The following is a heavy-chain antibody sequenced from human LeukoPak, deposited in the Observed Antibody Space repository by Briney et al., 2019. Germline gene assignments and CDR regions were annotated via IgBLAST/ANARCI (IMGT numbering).Heavy chain of an antibody. CDR3: ARRARWPVGTAIPPFDP. CDR1: GYTFKDYW. D-gene: IGHD1/OR15-1a*01. Sequence: GESLKISCKASGYTFKDYWIGWVRQMPGKGLEYMGVIFPGDSDTRYSPSLQGQVTISVDKSINTAYLQWSSLKASDTAMYYCARRARWPVGTAIPPFDPWGRGTLVIVSS. CDR2: IFPGDSDT. V-gene: IGHV5-51*01. J-gene: IGHJ5*02.